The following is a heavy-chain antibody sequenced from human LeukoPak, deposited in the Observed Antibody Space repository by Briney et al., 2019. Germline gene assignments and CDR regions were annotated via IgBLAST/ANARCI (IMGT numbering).Heavy chain of an antibody. CDR2: TYYRSKWYN. J-gene: IGHJ6*02. CDR3: ARGLRSSSGTRSYYYGMDV. CDR1: GDSVSSNSAA. Sequence: SQTLSLTCAIFGDSVSSNSAAWNWIRQSPPRGLEWLGRTYYRSKWYNDYAVSVKSRITINPDTSKNQFSLQLNSVTPEDTAVYYCARGLRSSSGTRSYYYGMDVWGQGTTVTVSS. V-gene: IGHV6-1*01. D-gene: IGHD3/OR15-3a*01.